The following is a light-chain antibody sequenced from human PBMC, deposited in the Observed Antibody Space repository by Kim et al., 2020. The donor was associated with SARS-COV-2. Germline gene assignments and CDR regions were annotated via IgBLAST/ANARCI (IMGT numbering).Light chain of an antibody. J-gene: IGKJ4*01. CDR1: QGINRW. V-gene: IGKV1-12*01. CDR2: GAS. CDR3: QQANSFPLT. Sequence: AVVGDRVTITCRASQGINRWLAWYQQKPGKAPKLLIYGASTLQSGVPSRFSGTGSGTDFSLTISSLQPEDSATYYCQQANSFPLTFGGGTKVDIK.